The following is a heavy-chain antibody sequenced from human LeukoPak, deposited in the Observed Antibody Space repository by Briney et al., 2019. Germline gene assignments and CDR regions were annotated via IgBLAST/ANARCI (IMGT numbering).Heavy chain of an antibody. CDR2: INPNSGGT. Sequence: GASVKVSCKASGYTFTGYYMHWVRQAPGQGLEWMGWINPNSGGTNYAQKFQGRVTMTRDTSISTAYMELSRLRSDDTAVYYCARDLRPNIAAAGTVDYWGQGTLVTVSS. CDR1: GYTFTGYY. J-gene: IGHJ4*02. CDR3: ARDLRPNIAAAGTVDY. D-gene: IGHD6-13*01. V-gene: IGHV1-2*02.